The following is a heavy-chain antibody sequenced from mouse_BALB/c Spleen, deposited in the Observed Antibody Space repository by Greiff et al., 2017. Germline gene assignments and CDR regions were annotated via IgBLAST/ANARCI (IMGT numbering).Heavy chain of an antibody. J-gene: IGHJ2*01. CDR3: ARDRPYYFDY. Sequence: EVKVVESGGGLVQPGGSLKLSCAASGFTFSSYGMSWVRQTPDKRLELVATINSNGGSTYYPDSVKGRFTISRDNAKNTLYLQMSSLKSEDTAMYYCARDRPYYFDYWGQGTTLTVSS. V-gene: IGHV5-6-3*01. CDR1: GFTFSSYG. CDR2: INSNGGST.